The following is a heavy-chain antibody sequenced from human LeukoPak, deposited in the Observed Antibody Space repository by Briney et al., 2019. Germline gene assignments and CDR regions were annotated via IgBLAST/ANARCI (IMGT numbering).Heavy chain of an antibody. D-gene: IGHD6-6*01. Sequence: GGSLRLSCAASGFTFSSYSMNWVRQAPGKGLEWVSSISSSSSYKYYADSVKGRFTISRDNAKNSLYLQMNSLRAEDTAVYYCASQSSSVPFDYWGQGTLVTVSS. CDR3: ASQSSSVPFDY. V-gene: IGHV3-21*01. CDR2: ISSSSSYK. CDR1: GFTFSSYS. J-gene: IGHJ4*02.